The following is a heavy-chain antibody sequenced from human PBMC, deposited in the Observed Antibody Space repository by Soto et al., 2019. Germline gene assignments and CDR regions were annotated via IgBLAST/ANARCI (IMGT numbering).Heavy chain of an antibody. CDR3: ARQPYSIAAAGYYYYYGMDV. D-gene: IGHD6-13*01. Sequence: GESLKISCKGSGYSFTSYWIGWVRQMPGKGLGWMGIIYPGDSDTRYSPSFQGQVTISADKSISTAYPQWSSLKASDTAMYYCARQPYSIAAAGYYYYYGMDVWGQGTTVTVSS. V-gene: IGHV5-51*01. J-gene: IGHJ6*02. CDR2: IYPGDSDT. CDR1: GYSFTSYW.